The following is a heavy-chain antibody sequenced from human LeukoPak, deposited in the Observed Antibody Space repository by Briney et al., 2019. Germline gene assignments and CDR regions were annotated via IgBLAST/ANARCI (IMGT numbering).Heavy chain of an antibody. CDR2: IYPGDSDT. V-gene: IGHV5-51*01. CDR1: GYSFTSYW. Sequence: GESLKISCKGSGYSFTSYWIGWVRQMPGKGLEWMGIIYPGDSDTRYSPSFQGQVTISADKSISTAYLQWSSLKASDTAMYYCARQGSYGYQYNWFDPWGQGTLVTVPS. J-gene: IGHJ5*02. CDR3: ARQGSYGYQYNWFDP. D-gene: IGHD5-18*01.